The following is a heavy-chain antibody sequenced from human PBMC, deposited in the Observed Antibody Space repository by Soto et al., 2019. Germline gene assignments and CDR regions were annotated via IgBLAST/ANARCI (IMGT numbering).Heavy chain of an antibody. CDR1: GYKVSTWHNFTSYW. J-gene: IGHJ4*02. D-gene: IGHD5-12*01. CDR2: IYPPDSDT. CDR3: SRVHGSQTAFDH. V-gene: IGHV5-51*01. Sequence: PGESLKISCMGSGYKVSTWHNFTSYWIAWVRQMPGEGLEWMGIIYPPDSDTRYSPSFQGQVTMSVDKSISTAYLQWSSLKASDTAMYYCSRVHGSQTAFDHWGQGTLVTVSS.